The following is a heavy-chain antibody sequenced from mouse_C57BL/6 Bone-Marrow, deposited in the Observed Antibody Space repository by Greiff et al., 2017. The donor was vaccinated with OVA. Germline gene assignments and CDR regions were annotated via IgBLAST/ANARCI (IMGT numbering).Heavy chain of an antibody. CDR3: ARRGELRLREWYYFDY. CDR2: IDPSDSET. CDR1: GYTFTSYW. J-gene: IGHJ2*01. Sequence: VQLQQPGAELVRPGSSVKLSCKASGYTFTSYWMHWVKQRPIQGLEWIGNIDPSDSETHYNQKFKDKATLTVDKSSSTAYMQLSSLTSEDSAVYYCARRGELRLREWYYFDYWGQGTTLTVSS. V-gene: IGHV1-52*01. D-gene: IGHD3-2*02.